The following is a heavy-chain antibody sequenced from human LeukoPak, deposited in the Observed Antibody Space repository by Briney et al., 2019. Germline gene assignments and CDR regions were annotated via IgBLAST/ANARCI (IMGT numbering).Heavy chain of an antibody. D-gene: IGHD4-17*01. CDR1: GYSFTSYW. Sequence: GESLKISCKGSGYSFTSYWIGWVRQMPGKGLEWMGIIYPGDSDTRYSPSFQGQVTISADKSISTAYLQWSSLKASDTAMYYCTRRNYGDYDYYYGMDVWGQGTTVTVSS. CDR3: TRRNYGDYDYYYGMDV. CDR2: IYPGDSDT. J-gene: IGHJ6*02. V-gene: IGHV5-51*01.